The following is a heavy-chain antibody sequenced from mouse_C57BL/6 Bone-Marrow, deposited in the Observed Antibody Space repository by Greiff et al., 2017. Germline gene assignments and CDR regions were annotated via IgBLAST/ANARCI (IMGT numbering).Heavy chain of an antibody. CDR1: GYTFTGYW. Sequence: QVQLQQSGAELMKPGASVKLSCKATGYTFTGYWIEWVKQRPGHGLEWIGELLPGSGSTNYNEKFKGKATFAADTSSNTAYMQLSSLTTEDSAIYSCASSRNYVAMDYWGQGTSVTVAS. CDR2: LLPGSGST. D-gene: IGHD2-1*01. CDR3: ASSRNYVAMDY. J-gene: IGHJ4*01. V-gene: IGHV1-9*01.